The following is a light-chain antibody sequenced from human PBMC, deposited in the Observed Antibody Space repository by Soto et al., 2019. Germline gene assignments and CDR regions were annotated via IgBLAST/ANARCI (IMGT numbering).Light chain of an antibody. CDR3: QQYYSTPPT. Sequence: DIVMTQSPDSLAVSLGERATINCKSSPTVLYSTNNKNYLAWYQQKPGQPPKLLIYWASTRKSGVPDRFSGSGSGTDFTLTISSLQAEDVAVYYCQQYYSTPPTFGQGTKVEIK. CDR2: WAS. V-gene: IGKV4-1*01. J-gene: IGKJ1*01. CDR1: PTVLYSTNNKNY.